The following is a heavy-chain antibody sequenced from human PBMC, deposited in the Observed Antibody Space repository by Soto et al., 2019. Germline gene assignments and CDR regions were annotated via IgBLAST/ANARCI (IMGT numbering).Heavy chain of an antibody. J-gene: IGHJ4*02. V-gene: IGHV1-46*01. CDR3: ARAGWFGELPY. D-gene: IGHD3-10*01. CDR1: GYTFTSYY. CDR2: INPSGGST. Sequence: QVQLVQSGAEVKKPGASVKVSCKASGYTFTSYYMHWVRQAPGQGLEWMGIINPSGGSTSYAQKFQGRVTMTRDTSTSTVYMELSILISEDTAVYYCARAGWFGELPYWGQGTLVTVSS.